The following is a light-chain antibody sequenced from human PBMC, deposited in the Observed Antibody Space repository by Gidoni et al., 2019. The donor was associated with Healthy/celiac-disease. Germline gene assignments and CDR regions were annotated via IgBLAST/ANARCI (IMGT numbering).Light chain of an antibody. V-gene: IGKV1-39*01. J-gene: IGKJ1*01. CDR2: AAS. CDR1: QSISSY. CDR3: QQSYSTLWT. Sequence: DIQMTQSPSSLSASVGDRVTITCRASQSISSYLNWYQQKPGKAPKLLIYAASSLQSGVPSRFSGSGSGTDFTLTISSLQLEDFATYYCQQSYSTLWTFGQXTKVEIK.